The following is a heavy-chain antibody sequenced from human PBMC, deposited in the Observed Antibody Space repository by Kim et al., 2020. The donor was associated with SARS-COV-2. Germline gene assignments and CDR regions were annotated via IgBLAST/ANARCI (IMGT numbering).Heavy chain of an antibody. CDR2: ISGSGSVR. CDR3: TRDCGGDCHWFDP. D-gene: IGHD2-21*02. J-gene: IGHJ5*02. CDR1: GFMFSSYE. V-gene: IGHV3-48*03. Sequence: EGSLRLSCTASGFMFSSYEMNWVRQAPGKGLEWISYISGSGSVRSYADSVKGRFTISRDNAKYSVYLQMNSLRAEDSAVYYCTRDCGGDCHWFDPWGQGTLVTVSS.